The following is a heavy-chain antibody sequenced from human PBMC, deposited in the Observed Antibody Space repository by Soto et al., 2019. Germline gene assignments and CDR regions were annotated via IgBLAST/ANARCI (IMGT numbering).Heavy chain of an antibody. J-gene: IGHJ4*02. D-gene: IGHD1-1*01. Sequence: GGSLRLSCAASGFTFSTYSMNWVRQAPGKGLEWVSYISSSGSSIYYADSVEGRFTISRDNAKNSLYLQMNSLRGEDTAVYYCARDPGTTRFDYWGQGTLVTVSS. CDR3: ARDPGTTRFDY. CDR2: ISSSGSSI. CDR1: GFTFSTYS. V-gene: IGHV3-48*01.